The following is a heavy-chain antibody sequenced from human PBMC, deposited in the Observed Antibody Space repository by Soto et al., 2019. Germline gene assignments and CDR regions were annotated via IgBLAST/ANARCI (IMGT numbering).Heavy chain of an antibody. D-gene: IGHD1-26*01. V-gene: IGHV4-39*01. CDR3: ARHWQYTGSFSSSWSFDL. J-gene: IGHJ2*01. CDR2: VHSTGST. CDR1: NGSISSTFYY. Sequence: SETLSLTCTVSNGSISSTFYYWGWIRQPPGKGLEWIGTVHSTGSTYYNPSLKSRATVSVDTSKNQFSLMLTSVTAPDAAIYLCARHWQYTGSFSSSWSFDLWGRGTMVTVYS.